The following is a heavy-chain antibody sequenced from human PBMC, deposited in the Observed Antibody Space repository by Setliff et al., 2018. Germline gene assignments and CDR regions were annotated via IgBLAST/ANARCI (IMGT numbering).Heavy chain of an antibody. CDR3: ASTDWGWGYYFDY. D-gene: IGHD7-27*01. J-gene: IGHJ4*02. V-gene: IGHV4-61*02. CDR2: LYSSGST. CDR1: GGSISSGPYY. Sequence: SETLSLTCTVSGGSISSGPYYWNWFRQPAGKGLEWIGRLYSSGSTNYNPSLKSRVTISVDTSKNQFSLKLSSVTAADTAVHYCASTDWGWGYYFDYWGQGTLVTVSS.